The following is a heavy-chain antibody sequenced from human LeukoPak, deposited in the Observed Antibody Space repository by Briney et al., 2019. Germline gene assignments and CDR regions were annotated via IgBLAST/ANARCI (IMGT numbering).Heavy chain of an antibody. CDR1: GYTFTSYD. Sequence: ASVKVSCKASGYTFTSYDINWVRQATGQGLEWMGWMNPNSGNTGYAQKFQGRVTMTRNTSISTAYMELSSLRSEDTAVYYCAKGEHSSGWSDDAFDIWGQGTMVTVSS. CDR2: MNPNSGNT. J-gene: IGHJ3*02. V-gene: IGHV1-8*01. CDR3: AKGEHSSGWSDDAFDI. D-gene: IGHD6-19*01.